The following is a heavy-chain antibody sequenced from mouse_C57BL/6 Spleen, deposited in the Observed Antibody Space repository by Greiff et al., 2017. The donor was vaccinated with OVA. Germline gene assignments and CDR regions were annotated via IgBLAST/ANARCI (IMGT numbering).Heavy chain of an antibody. CDR1: GYTFTDYY. CDR2: IYPGSGNT. V-gene: IGHV1-76*01. Sequence: VQLVESGAELVRPGASVKLPCKASGYTFTDYYINWVKQRPGQGLEWIARIYPGSGNTYYNEKFKGKATLTAEKSSSTAYMQLSSLTSEDSAVYFCAREELGYWYFDVWGTGTTVTVSS. D-gene: IGHD4-1*01. J-gene: IGHJ1*03. CDR3: AREELGYWYFDV.